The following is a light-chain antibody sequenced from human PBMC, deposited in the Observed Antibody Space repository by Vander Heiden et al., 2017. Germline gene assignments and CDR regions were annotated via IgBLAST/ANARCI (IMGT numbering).Light chain of an antibody. CDR2: GNS. Sequence: QSVLTHPPSASGTPGQRVTISCSGSSSNIGSNTVNWYQQLPGTAPKLLIYGNSQRPSGVPDRFSGSKSGTSASLAISGLQSEDEADYYCAAWDDTLKGVFGGGTKLTVL. J-gene: IGLJ3*02. CDR3: AAWDDTLKGV. V-gene: IGLV1-44*01. CDR1: SSNIGSNT.